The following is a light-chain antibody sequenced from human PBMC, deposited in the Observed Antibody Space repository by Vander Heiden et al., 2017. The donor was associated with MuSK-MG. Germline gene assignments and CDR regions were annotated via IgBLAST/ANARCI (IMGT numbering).Light chain of an antibody. CDR3: RQYDDYPLT. Sequence: IQMTQSPSSLSASVGDSVDITCRASQGIRRDVVWYQQKPGKAPKRLIYGSTLLTPVPSRFSGSGSVTQFTLKISSLQPEDFATYYCRQYDDYPLTFGQATRM. V-gene: IGKV1-17*01. CDR2: GS. CDR1: QGIRRD. J-gene: IGKJ5*01.